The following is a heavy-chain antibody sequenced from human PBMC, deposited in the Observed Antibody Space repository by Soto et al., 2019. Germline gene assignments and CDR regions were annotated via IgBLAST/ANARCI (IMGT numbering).Heavy chain of an antibody. J-gene: IGHJ6*03. CDR1: GFTFSSYA. CDR3: AKDKTPIKYYYYYYYMDV. Sequence: GGSLRLSCAASGFTFSSYAMSWVRQAPGKGLEWVSAISGSGGSTYYADSVKGRFTISRDNSKNTLYLQMNSLRAEDTAVYYCAKDKTPIKYYYYYYYMDVWGKGTTVTVSS. D-gene: IGHD5-12*01. CDR2: ISGSGGST. V-gene: IGHV3-23*01.